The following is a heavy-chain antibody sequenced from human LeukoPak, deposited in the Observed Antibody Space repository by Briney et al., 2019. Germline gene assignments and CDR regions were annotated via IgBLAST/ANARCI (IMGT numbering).Heavy chain of an antibody. J-gene: IGHJ5*02. CDR2: IYYSGST. CDR3: ARASPEGYCSGGSCYYFWFDP. CDR1: GGSISSYF. Sequence: PSETLPLTCTISGGSISSYFWSWIRQPPGKGLEWIGSIYYSGSTYYNPSLKSRVTISVDTSKNQFSLKLSSVTAADTAVYYCARASPEGYCSGGSCYYFWFDPWGQGTLVTVSS. V-gene: IGHV4-59*08. D-gene: IGHD2-15*01.